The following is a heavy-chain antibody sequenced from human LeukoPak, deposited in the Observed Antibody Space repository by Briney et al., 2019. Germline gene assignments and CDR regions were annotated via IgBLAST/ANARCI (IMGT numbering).Heavy chain of an antibody. D-gene: IGHD5-18*01. J-gene: IGHJ5*01. CDR1: GGSISNYY. V-gene: IGHV4-59*01. Sequence: PSETLSLTCTVSGGSISNYYWTWIRQAPGKGLEWLGYVHYSGTTGLNPSLKSRVTLSTDTSRNQFSVRLTSVTAADTAVYFCARAGYSYGTGYFFDSWSQGTLVTVSS. CDR3: ARAGYSYGTGYFFDS. CDR2: VHYSGTT.